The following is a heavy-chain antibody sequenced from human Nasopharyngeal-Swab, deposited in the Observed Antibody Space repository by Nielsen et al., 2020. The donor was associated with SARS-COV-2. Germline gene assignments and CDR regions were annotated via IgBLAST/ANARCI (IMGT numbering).Heavy chain of an antibody. J-gene: IGHJ6*02. CDR2: IYYSGST. Sequence: WSRQPPGKGLEWFGYIYYSGSTYYNPSLKSRVTISVDTSKNQFSLKLSSVTAADTAVYYCARGRYCSSTSCFDYYGMDVWGQGTTVTVTS. V-gene: IGHV4-31*02. CDR3: ARGRYCSSTSCFDYYGMDV. D-gene: IGHD2-2*01.